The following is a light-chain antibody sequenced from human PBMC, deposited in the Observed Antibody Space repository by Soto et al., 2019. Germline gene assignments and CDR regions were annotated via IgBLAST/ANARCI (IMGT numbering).Light chain of an antibody. CDR1: QSISTY. V-gene: IGKV3-11*01. J-gene: IGKJ4*02. Sequence: EVVLTQSPATLSLSPGERATLSRTARQSISTYLTWYQHKPGQAPRLLIYDASRRAPGIPARFSGSGSGTYFTLTISSLEPEDFAVYYWHQRRNWPPLTFGGGTKVEIK. CDR2: DAS. CDR3: HQRRNWPPLT.